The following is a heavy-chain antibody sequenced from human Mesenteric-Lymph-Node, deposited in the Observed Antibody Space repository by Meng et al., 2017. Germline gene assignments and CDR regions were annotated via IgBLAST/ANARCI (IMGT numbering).Heavy chain of an antibody. CDR3: ARGRLDY. J-gene: IGHJ4*02. CDR1: GGTFSSYA. Sequence: QVQVVESGAEVKKPRSSVKVSCKASGGTFSSYAISWVRQAPGQGLEWMGIINPSGGSTSYAQKFQGRVTMTRDTSTSTVYMELSSLRSEDTAVYYCARGRLDYWGQGTLVTVSS. CDR2: INPSGGST. V-gene: IGHV1-46*01.